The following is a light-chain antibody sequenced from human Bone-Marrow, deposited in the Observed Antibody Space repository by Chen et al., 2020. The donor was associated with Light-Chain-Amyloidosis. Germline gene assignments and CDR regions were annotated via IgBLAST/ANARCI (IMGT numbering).Light chain of an antibody. CDR3: QSADSSGTYEVI. CDR1: DLPTKY. CDR2: RDT. V-gene: IGLV3-25*03. Sequence: SYDLTQPPSVSVSPGQTARINCSGDDLPTKYAYWYQQKPGQAPVLGIHRDTERPSGISERFSGSSSGTTATLTISGVQAEDEADYHCQSADSSGTYEVIFGGGTKLTVL. J-gene: IGLJ2*01.